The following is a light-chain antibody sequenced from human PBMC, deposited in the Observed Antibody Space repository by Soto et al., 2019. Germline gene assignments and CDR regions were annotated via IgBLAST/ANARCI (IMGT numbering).Light chain of an antibody. CDR1: SSNIGSTT. V-gene: IGLV1-44*01. CDR3: APVDHSLKGVV. J-gene: IGLJ2*01. Sequence: QSVLTQPPSASRTPGQRVTIACSGSSSNIGSTTVKWYQQIPGTATKLLIYNNNQRPSWVPDRFSGSKSGTSASLAISGRKSEDEADDYCAPVDHSLKGVVLGVWTKSTVL. CDR2: NNN.